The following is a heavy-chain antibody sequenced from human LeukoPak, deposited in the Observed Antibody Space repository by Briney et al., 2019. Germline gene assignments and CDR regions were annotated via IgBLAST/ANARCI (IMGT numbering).Heavy chain of an antibody. CDR1: GGTFSSYA. CDR3: ARSSFRICSSTSCAYDY. J-gene: IGHJ4*02. D-gene: IGHD2-2*01. CDR2: IIPIFGTA. Sequence: GASVKVSCKASGGTFSSYAISWVRQAPGQGLEWMGGIIPIFGTANYAQKFQGRVTITTDESTSTAYMELSSLRSEDTAVYYCARSSFRICSSTSCAYDYWGQGTLVTVSP. V-gene: IGHV1-69*05.